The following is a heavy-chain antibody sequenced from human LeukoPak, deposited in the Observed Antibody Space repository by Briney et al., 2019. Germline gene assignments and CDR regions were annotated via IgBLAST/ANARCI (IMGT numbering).Heavy chain of an antibody. Sequence: TGGSLRLSCAASGFTFSNYNMNWVRQAPGKGLECVSSISSSSSFIYYADSVKGRFTISRDNAKNSLYLQMNSLRAEDTAVYYCARDSGIYSGSYYYFNYWGQGTLVTVSS. V-gene: IGHV3-21*01. CDR2: ISSSSSFI. CDR3: ARDSGIYSGSYYYFNY. J-gene: IGHJ4*02. D-gene: IGHD1-26*01. CDR1: GFTFSNYN.